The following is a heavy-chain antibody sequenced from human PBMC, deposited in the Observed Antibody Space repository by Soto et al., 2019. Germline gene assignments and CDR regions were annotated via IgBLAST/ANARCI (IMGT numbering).Heavy chain of an antibody. CDR3: AKDADNDDYGVFDV. J-gene: IGHJ3*01. D-gene: IGHD4-17*01. CDR1: GFIFTNYA. V-gene: IGHV3-23*01. CDR2: VSGSGGSS. Sequence: EVQLLESGGGLVQPGGSLRLSCAASGFIFTNYALSWVRQAPGKGLEWVAGVSGSGGSSYYADSVKARFTVSRDNSRSTLYLQMSSLRAEDSAIYYCAKDADNDDYGVFDVWGQGPLVTVSS.